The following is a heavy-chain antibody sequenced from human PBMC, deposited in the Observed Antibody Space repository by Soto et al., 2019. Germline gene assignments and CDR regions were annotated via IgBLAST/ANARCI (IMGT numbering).Heavy chain of an antibody. J-gene: IGHJ4*02. Sequence: EVQLVESGGGLVQPGGSLRXXXAXXXXXXXXXXMHWVRQAPGKGLVWVSRINGDGSGTSYADFVKGRFIISRDDAKNTLFLQMNGLRAEDTAVYYCARGIFGSGTANDYWGQGTLVTVSS. CDR1: XXXXXXXX. V-gene: IGHV3-74*01. CDR2: INGDGSGT. D-gene: IGHD3-10*01. CDR3: ARGIFGSGTANDY.